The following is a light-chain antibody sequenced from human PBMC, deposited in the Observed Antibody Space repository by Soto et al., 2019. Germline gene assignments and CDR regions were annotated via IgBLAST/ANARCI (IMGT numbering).Light chain of an antibody. V-gene: IGKV3-20*01. CDR1: QSVSSSY. CDR3: QQYGSSPWT. CDR2: GAS. J-gene: IGKJ1*01. Sequence: EIVVTQSPGTLSLSPGERATLSCRASQSVSSSYLAWYQQKPGQAPRLLIYGASSRATGIPDRFSGSGSGADFTLTISRMEPEDFALYYCQQYGSSPWTFGQGTKVGIK.